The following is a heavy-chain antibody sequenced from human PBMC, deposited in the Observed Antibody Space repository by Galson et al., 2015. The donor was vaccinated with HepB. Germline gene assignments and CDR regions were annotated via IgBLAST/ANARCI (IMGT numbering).Heavy chain of an antibody. CDR2: TRNKANSYTT. CDR1: GFTFSDHY. V-gene: IGHV3-72*01. J-gene: IGHJ5*02. D-gene: IGHD3-22*01. Sequence: SLRLSCAASGFTFSDHYMDWVRQAPGKGLEWVGRTRNKANSYTTEYAASVKGRFTISRDDSKNSLYLQMNSLKTEDTAVYYCARLRGSPSSGYLEWFDPWGQGTLVTVSS. CDR3: ARLRGSPSSGYLEWFDP.